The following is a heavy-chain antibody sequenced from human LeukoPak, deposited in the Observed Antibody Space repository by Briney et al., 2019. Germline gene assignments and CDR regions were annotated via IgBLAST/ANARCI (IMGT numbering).Heavy chain of an antibody. CDR2: INHDGTSP. V-gene: IGHV3-74*01. Sequence: GGSLRLSCAVSGLTFSDYWMHWVRQGPGKGPEWVSRINHDGTSPIYADSVTGRFTTSRDNAKNTLYLQMNSLRAEDTAVYYCASSYGMDVWGQGTTVTVSS. J-gene: IGHJ6*02. CDR1: GLTFSDYW. CDR3: ASSYGMDV.